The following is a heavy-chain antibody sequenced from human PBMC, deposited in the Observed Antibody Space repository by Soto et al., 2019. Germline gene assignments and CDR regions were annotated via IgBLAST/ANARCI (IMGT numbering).Heavy chain of an antibody. J-gene: IGHJ5*02. CDR2: IYWADDK. V-gene: IGHV2-5*02. CDR3: APTLPRHTAVSGGGSFPPACDP. CDR1: GFSLTTSGVG. D-gene: IGHD2-15*01. Sequence: QITLKESGPTLLKPTQTLTLTRTFSGFSLTTSGVGVCCISQPPGKALEVLALIYWADDKRYSASLHSSRTITKGSSKNQVVLTMTNMGTLDTATYYCAPTLPRHTAVSGGGSFPPACDPRGDGALVT.